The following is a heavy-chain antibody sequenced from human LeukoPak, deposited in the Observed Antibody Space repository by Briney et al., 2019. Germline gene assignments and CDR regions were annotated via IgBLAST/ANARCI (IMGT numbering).Heavy chain of an antibody. CDR1: VYSFTSYW. CDR2: IYPGDSDT. CDR3: ARGWLPSEYYFDY. J-gene: IGHJ4*02. D-gene: IGHD5-24*01. Sequence: GESLKISCKGSVYSFTSYWIGWVRQMPGKGLGWMGIIYPGDSDTRYSPSFQGQVTISADKTISTAYLQWSSLKASDTAMYYCARGWLPSEYYFDYWGQGTLVTVSS. V-gene: IGHV5-51*01.